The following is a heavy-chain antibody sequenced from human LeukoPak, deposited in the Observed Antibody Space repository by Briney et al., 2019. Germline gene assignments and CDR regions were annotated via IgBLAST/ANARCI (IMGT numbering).Heavy chain of an antibody. D-gene: IGHD1-26*01. CDR1: GGSISSSSYY. J-gene: IGHJ1*01. CDR2: IYYSGST. Sequence: SETLSLTCTVSGGSISSSSYYWGWIRQPPGKGLEWIGSIYYSGSTYYNPSLKSRVTISVDTSKNQFSLKLSSVTAADTAVYYCARLSGSYFPHWGQGTLVTVSS. V-gene: IGHV4-39*01. CDR3: ARLSGSYFPH.